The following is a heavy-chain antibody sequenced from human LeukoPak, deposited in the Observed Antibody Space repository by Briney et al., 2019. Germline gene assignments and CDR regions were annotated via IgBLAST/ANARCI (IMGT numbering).Heavy chain of an antibody. Sequence: GGSLRLSCAASGFTFSSYSMNWVRQAPGKGLEWVSYISSSSSTIYYGDSVKGRFTISRDNAKNSLYLQMNSLRDEDTAVYYCARAIGSGYDSDLRYFFDYWGQGTLVTVSS. CDR1: GFTFSSYS. V-gene: IGHV3-48*02. CDR2: ISSSSSTI. J-gene: IGHJ4*02. CDR3: ARAIGSGYDSDLRYFFDY. D-gene: IGHD5-12*01.